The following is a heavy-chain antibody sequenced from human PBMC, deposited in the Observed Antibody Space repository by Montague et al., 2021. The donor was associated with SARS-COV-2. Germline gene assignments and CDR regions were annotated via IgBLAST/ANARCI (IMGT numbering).Heavy chain of an antibody. D-gene: IGHD1-7*01. CDR1: GGSISSSSFY. Sequence: TLSLTCTVSGGSISSSSFYWTWIRQSAGKGLEWNGRIQASGITNSNPSLKSRVAMSVDTSKDQFSLSLNSVTAADTATYFCARVPNWNYVPDYWGQGTLVTVSS. J-gene: IGHJ4*02. CDR2: IQASGIT. CDR3: ARVPNWNYVPDY. V-gene: IGHV4-61*02.